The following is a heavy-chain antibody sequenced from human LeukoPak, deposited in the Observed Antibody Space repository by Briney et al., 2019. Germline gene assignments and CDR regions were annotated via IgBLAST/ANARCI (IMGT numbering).Heavy chain of an antibody. D-gene: IGHD6-13*01. V-gene: IGHV1-8*02. CDR3: ARGIAAAGEYGMDV. CDR2: INPNSGNT. Sequence: ASVKVSCKASGYTFIDYYIHWVRQAPGQGLEWMGWINPNSGNTGYALKFQGRVTMTRNTSISTAYMELSSLRSEDTAVYYCARGIAAAGEYGMDVWGQGTTVTVSS. J-gene: IGHJ6*02. CDR1: GYTFIDYY.